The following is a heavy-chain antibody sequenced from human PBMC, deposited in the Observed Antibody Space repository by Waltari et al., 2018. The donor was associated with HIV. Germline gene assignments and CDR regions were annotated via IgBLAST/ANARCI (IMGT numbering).Heavy chain of an antibody. D-gene: IGHD2-15*01. CDR1: GFTFSNYW. V-gene: IGHV3-74*01. J-gene: IGHJ5*02. CDR2: SSGDGSST. CDR3: VREVVVAATWWFDP. Sequence: EVQLVESGGGLVQPGGSLRLSCAASGFTFSNYWMHWARQAPGKGLVWVSRSSGDGSSTTYADSVKGRFTISRDNPKNTLYLQMNSLRVEDTAVYYCVREVVVAATWWFDPWGQGTLVTVSS.